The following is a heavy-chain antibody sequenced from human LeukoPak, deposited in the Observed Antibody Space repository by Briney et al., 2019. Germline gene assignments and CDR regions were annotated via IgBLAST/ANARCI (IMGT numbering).Heavy chain of an antibody. V-gene: IGHV3-23*01. Sequence: GGSLRLSCAASGFTFSSYAMSWVHQAPGKGLEWVSAISGSGGSTYYADSVKGRFTISRDNSKNTLYLQMNSLRAEDTAVYYCAVVPLLRYFDWLPDYWGQGTLVTVSS. CDR3: AVVPLLRYFDWLPDY. J-gene: IGHJ4*02. CDR2: ISGSGGST. CDR1: GFTFSSYA. D-gene: IGHD3-9*01.